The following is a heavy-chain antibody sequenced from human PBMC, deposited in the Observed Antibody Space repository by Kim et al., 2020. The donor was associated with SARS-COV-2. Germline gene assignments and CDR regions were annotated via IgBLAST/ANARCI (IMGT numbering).Heavy chain of an antibody. D-gene: IGHD2-15*01. CDR2: IYYSGST. CDR1: GGSISSYY. Sequence: SETLSLTCTVSGGSISSYYWSWIRQPPGKGLEWIGYIYYSGSTNYNPSLKSRVTISVDTSKNQFSLKLSSVTAADTAVYYCARVGCSGGSCYSSSVHYYYGMDVWGQGTTVTVSS. J-gene: IGHJ6*02. V-gene: IGHV4-59*01. CDR3: ARVGCSGGSCYSSSVHYYYGMDV.